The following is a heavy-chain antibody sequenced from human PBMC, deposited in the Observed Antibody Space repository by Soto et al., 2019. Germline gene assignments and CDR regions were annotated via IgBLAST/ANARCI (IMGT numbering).Heavy chain of an antibody. V-gene: IGHV3-23*01. CDR2: ISGSGGST. Sequence: GGSLRLSCAASGFTFSSYAMSWVRQAPGKGLEWVSAISGSGGSTYYADSVKGRFTISRDNSKNTLYLQMNSLRAEDTAVYYCAKDWGDGCSGGSCYKVDYWGQGTLVTVSS. J-gene: IGHJ4*02. CDR1: GFTFSSYA. CDR3: AKDWGDGCSGGSCYKVDY. D-gene: IGHD2-15*01.